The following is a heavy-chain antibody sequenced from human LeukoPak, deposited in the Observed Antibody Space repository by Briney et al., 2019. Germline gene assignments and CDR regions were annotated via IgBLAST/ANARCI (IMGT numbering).Heavy chain of an antibody. CDR1: GGTFSSYA. J-gene: IGHJ6*02. Sequence: SVKVSCKASGGTFSSYAISWVRQAPGQGLEWMGRIIPILGIADYAQKFQGRVTITADKSTSTAYMELSSLRSEDTAVYYCARGGTMIDDGMDVWGQGTTVTVSS. CDR3: ARGGTMIDDGMDV. V-gene: IGHV1-69*04. D-gene: IGHD3-22*01. CDR2: IIPILGIA.